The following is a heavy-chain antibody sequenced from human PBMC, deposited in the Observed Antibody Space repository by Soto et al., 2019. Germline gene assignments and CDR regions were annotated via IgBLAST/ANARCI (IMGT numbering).Heavy chain of an antibody. V-gene: IGHV1-69*08. Sequence: QVQLVQSGAEVKKPGSSVKVSCKASGCTFSSYTISWVRQAPGQGLEWMGRIIPILGIANYAQKFQGRVTITADKSTSTAYMELSSLRSEDTAVYYCARESGPSFGELWLYWGQGTLVTVSS. CDR1: GCTFSSYT. CDR3: ARESGPSFGELWLY. D-gene: IGHD3-10*01. J-gene: IGHJ4*02. CDR2: IIPILGIA.